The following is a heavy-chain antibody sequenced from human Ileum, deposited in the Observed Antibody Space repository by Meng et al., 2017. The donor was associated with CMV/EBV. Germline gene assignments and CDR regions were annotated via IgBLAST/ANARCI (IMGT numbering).Heavy chain of an antibody. J-gene: IGHJ4*02. D-gene: IGHD6-13*01. CDR1: GFNFGRSY. Sequence: GGSLRLSCVGSGFNFGRSYMNWVRQAPGKGLEWVANIRSDGGDRNFVDSVKGRFTISRDNSKNTLYLQMNSLRPEDTAVYYCAKDRSSTSDSRGIDYWGLGTLVTVSS. CDR2: IRSDGGDR. V-gene: IGHV3-7*01. CDR3: AKDRSSTSDSRGIDY.